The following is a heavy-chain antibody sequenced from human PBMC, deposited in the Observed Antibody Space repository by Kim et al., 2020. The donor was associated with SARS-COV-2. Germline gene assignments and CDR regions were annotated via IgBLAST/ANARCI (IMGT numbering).Heavy chain of an antibody. CDR2: INAGSVNT. V-gene: IGHV1-3*01. D-gene: IGHD6-19*01. Sequence: ASVKVSCKASGYTFTSYAMHWVRQAPGQRLEWMGWINAGSVNTKYSQKFQGRVTITRDTSASTAYMELSSLRSEDTAVYYCARDGYSGWDYWGLGTLVTVSS. CDR1: GYTFTSYA. CDR3: ARDGYSGWDY. J-gene: IGHJ4*02.